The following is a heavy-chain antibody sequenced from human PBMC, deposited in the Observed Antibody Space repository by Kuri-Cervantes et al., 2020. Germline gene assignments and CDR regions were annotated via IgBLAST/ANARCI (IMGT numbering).Heavy chain of an antibody. CDR1: GFTFGSYG. CDR3: ARDADHYYYYYYMDV. Sequence: GESLKISCAASGFTFGSYGMHWVRQAPGKGLEWVAVIWYDGSNKYYADSVKGRFTISRDNSKNTLYLQMNSLRAEDTAVYYCARDADHYYYYYYMDVWGKGTTVTVSS. J-gene: IGHJ6*03. CDR2: IWYDGSNK. V-gene: IGHV3-33*01.